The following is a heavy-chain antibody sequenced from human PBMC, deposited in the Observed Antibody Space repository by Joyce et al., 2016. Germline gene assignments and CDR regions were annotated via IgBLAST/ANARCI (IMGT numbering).Heavy chain of an antibody. CDR1: GGTSSSYA. CDR3: ARDANQVPAFDI. CDR2: IIPIFNKA. J-gene: IGHJ3*02. V-gene: IGHV1-69*01. Sequence: QVQLVQPGAEVKKPGSSVKVSCKASGGTSSSYAISWVRQAPGQGLEWMGGIIPIFNKANSAQKFQYRVTFTADESTSTVYMEVSSLRFQDTAVYFCARDANQVPAFDIWGQGTLVTVSS. D-gene: IGHD4/OR15-4a*01.